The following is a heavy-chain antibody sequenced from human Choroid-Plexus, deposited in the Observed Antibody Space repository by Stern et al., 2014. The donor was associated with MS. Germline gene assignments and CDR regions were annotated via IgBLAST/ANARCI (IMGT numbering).Heavy chain of an antibody. J-gene: IGHJ5*02. V-gene: IGHV3-30*18. CDR3: AKDRQYLTYFFDH. CDR2: VSYDGSNK. CDR1: GFTLGSCA. D-gene: IGHD2/OR15-2a*01. Sequence: VQLEESGGGVVQPGRPLRLSCVASGFTLGSCAMHWVRQAPGKGLEWVAGVSYDGSNKYYAGSVKGRFTISRDNSQNTLYMQMSSLRPEDTAVYYCAKDRQYLTYFFDHWGQGSLVTVSS.